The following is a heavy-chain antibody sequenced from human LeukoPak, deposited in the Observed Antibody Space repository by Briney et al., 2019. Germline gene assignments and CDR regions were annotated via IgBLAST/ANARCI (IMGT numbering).Heavy chain of an antibody. D-gene: IGHD2-21*02. V-gene: IGHV4-59*01. CDR2: IYNSGST. J-gene: IGHJ4*02. Sequence: SETPSVTCTVSGDSISSYYWSWIRQPPGKGLEWIGDIYNSGSTNYNPSLKSRVTISVDTSKNQFSLKLSSVTAADTAVYYCARVANRGGRGDSYYFDYWGQGTLVTVSS. CDR3: ARVANRGGRGDSYYFDY. CDR1: GDSISSYY.